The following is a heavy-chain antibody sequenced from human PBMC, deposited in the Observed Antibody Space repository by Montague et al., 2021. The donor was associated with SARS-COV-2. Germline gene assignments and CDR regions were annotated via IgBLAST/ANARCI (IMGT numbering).Heavy chain of an antibody. J-gene: IGHJ6*02. V-gene: IGHV4-61*02. D-gene: IGHD5-18*01. CDR3: ARGDGVDTAMVYYYDGMDF. CDR2: IYTSGST. CDR1: GGSISSGSYY. Sequence: TLSLTCTVSGGSISSGSYYWSWIRQPAGKGLEWIGRIYTSGSTNYNPSLKSRVTISVDTSKNQFSLKLSSVTAADTAVYYCARGDGVDTAMVYYYDGMDFWGQGTTVTVSS.